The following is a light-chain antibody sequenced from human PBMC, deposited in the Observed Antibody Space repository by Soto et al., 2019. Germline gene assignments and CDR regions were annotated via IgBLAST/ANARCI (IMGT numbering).Light chain of an antibody. J-gene: IGKJ5*01. V-gene: IGKV3-20*01. CDR1: QSVSSS. CDR3: QQYGSSPIT. CDR2: GAS. Sequence: EIVMAQCPATLSVSPGERATLSCRASQSVSSSLAWYQQKPGQAPRLLISGASGRAAGIPDRFSGSGSGTDFTLTISRLEPEDFALYYCQQYGSSPITFGQGTRLEIK.